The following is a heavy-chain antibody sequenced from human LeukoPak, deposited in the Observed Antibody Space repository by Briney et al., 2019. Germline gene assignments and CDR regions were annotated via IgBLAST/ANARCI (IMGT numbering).Heavy chain of an antibody. V-gene: IGHV3-23*01. CDR3: AKIAGSSGYYPDY. CDR2: ISASGDST. J-gene: IGHJ4*02. Sequence: GGSLRLSCAASGFTLSTYAMSWVRQAPGKGLGWVSAISASGDSTYYTDSVKGRFTISRDNSKDTLYLQMNSLRAEDTAVYYCAKIAGSSGYYPDYWGQGTLVTVSS. CDR1: GFTLSTYA. D-gene: IGHD3-22*01.